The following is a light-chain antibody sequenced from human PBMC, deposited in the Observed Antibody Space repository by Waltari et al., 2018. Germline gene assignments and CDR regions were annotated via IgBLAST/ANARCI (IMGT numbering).Light chain of an antibody. V-gene: IGKV1-39*01. J-gene: IGKJ3*01. CDR2: AAS. CDR1: QSITSR. CDR3: QQGT. Sequence: DIQMTQSPSSLSASVGDRVTITCRASQSITSRLNWYQQKPGKAPKVLIYAASSLQSGVPSRFSGSGSGTDFTLTISSLEPEDSAVYYCQQGTFGPGTKVDI.